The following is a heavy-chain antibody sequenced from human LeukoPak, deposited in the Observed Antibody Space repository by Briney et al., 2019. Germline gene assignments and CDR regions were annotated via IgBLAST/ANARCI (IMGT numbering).Heavy chain of an antibody. Sequence: SETLSLTCAVSGGSISSGGYSWSWIRQPPGKSLEWIGYIYHSGSTYYNPSLKSRVTISVDRSKNQFSLKLSSVTAADTAVYYCARGQTAMGPYFDYWGQGTLVTVSS. V-gene: IGHV4-30-2*01. CDR3: ARGQTAMGPYFDY. J-gene: IGHJ4*02. CDR2: IYHSGST. D-gene: IGHD5-18*01. CDR1: GGSISSGGYS.